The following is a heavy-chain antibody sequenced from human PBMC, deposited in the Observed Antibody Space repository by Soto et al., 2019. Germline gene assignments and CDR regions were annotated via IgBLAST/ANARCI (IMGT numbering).Heavy chain of an antibody. V-gene: IGHV3-30*18. D-gene: IGHD6-13*01. J-gene: IGHJ4*02. CDR3: AKDKIAAAGIFDY. Sequence: QVQLVESGGGVVQPGRSLRLSCAASGFTFSSYGMHWVRQAPGKGLEWVAVISYDGSNKYYADSVKGRFTISRDNSKNTLYLQRNSLRAEDTAVYYCAKDKIAAAGIFDYWGQGTLVTVSS. CDR1: GFTFSSYG. CDR2: ISYDGSNK.